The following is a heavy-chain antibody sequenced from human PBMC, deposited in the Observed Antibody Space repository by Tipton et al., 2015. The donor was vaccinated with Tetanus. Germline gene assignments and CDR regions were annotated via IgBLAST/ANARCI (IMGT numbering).Heavy chain of an antibody. CDR1: GYTFNHHG. CDR3: ARAPNRISRAYDF. V-gene: IGHV1-3*04. J-gene: IGHJ5*01. CDR2: INTATGNT. D-gene: IGHD1-14*01. Sequence: QSGAEVKKPGASVKVSCKASGYTFNHHGVHWVRQAPGQSLEWMGWINTATGNTKYSQKFQARVTITSDTSASTAYMELSSLRSEDTAVYYCARAPNRISRAYDFWGQGTQITVSS.